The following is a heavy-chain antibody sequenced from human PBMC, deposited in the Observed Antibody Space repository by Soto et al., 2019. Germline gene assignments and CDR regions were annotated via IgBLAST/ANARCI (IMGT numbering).Heavy chain of an antibody. D-gene: IGHD6-19*01. CDR1: GFTFSSYP. V-gene: IGHV3-21*01. Sequence: EVQLVESGGGLVKPGGSLRLSCAASGFTFSSYPMNWVRQAPGKGLEGVSSISSSSSYIYYADSVKRRSTISRDNANNSLYLQMNSLRAEDKAVYYCARGYSSGAYWGQGTMVTVSS. J-gene: IGHJ4*02. CDR2: ISSSSSYI. CDR3: ARGYSSGAY.